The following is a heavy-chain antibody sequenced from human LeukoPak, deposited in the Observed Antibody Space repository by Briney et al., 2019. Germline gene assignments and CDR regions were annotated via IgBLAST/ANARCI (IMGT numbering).Heavy chain of an antibody. V-gene: IGHV3-23*01. CDR3: ASGMSLAGDGAFDF. Sequence: QSWGSLRLSCAASGFTFSSYGMDWVRQAPGKGLEWVSGVSNRDGGAYYADSVKGRVTVSRDNSKNTLHLQMNSLRAEDTALYYCASGMSLAGDGAFDFWGQGTLVTVSS. CDR1: GFTFSSYG. J-gene: IGHJ4*02. D-gene: IGHD6-19*01. CDR2: VSNRDGGA.